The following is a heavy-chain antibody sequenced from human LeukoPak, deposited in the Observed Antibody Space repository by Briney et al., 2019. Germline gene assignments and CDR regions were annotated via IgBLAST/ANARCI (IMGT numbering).Heavy chain of an antibody. V-gene: IGHV1-18*01. CDR1: GYTFTSYG. J-gene: IGHJ6*03. CDR2: ISAYNGNT. CDR3: ARVPFGVVSKDYYYYMDV. Sequence: ASVKVSCKASGYTFTSYGISWVRQAPGQGLEWMGWISAYNGNTNYAQKLQGRVTMTTDTSTSTAYMVLRSLRSDDTAVYYCARVPFGVVSKDYYYYMDVWGKGTTVTVSS. D-gene: IGHD3-3*01.